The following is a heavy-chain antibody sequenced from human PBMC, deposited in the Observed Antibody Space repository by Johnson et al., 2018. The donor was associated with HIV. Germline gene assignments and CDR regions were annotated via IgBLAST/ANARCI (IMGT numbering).Heavy chain of an antibody. D-gene: IGHD6-19*01. CDR1: GFTFSSYA. Sequence: QVRLVESGGGVVQPGRSLRLSCAASGFTFSSYAMHWVRQAPGKGLEWVAVISYDGSNKYYADSVKGRFTISRDNSKNTLYLQMNSLRAEDTDVYYCTSVSSGWYGGAFDIWGQGTMVTVSS. CDR3: TSVSSGWYGGAFDI. V-gene: IGHV3-30*04. J-gene: IGHJ3*02. CDR2: ISYDGSNK.